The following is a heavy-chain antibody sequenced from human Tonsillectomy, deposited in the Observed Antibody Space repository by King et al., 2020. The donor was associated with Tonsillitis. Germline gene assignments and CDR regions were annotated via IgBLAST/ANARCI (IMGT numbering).Heavy chain of an antibody. D-gene: IGHD7-27*01. CDR1: GGTFSSYA. CDR3: ASDIGDWGDY. V-gene: IGHV1-69*01. Sequence: VQLVESGAEVKKPGSSVTVSCKTSGGTFSSYAFSWVRQAPGQGLEWMGGIIPSFAPAIYAKTFQGRVTITVDESTSTTYMELSSLRFADTAVYYCASDIGDWGDYWGQGTLVTVSS. CDR2: IIPSFAPA. J-gene: IGHJ4*02.